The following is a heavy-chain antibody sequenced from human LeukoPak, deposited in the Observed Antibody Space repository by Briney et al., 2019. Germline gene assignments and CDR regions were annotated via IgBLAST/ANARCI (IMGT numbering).Heavy chain of an antibody. Sequence: SETLSLTCAVSGGSISSSNWWSWVRQPPGKGLEWIGEIYHSGSTNYNPSLKSRVTISVDTSKNQFSLKLSSVTAADTAVYYCARGVRWHRAAGINNWFDPWGQGTLVTVSS. J-gene: IGHJ5*02. CDR1: GGSISSSNW. CDR2: IYHSGST. CDR3: ARGVRWHRAAGINNWFDP. V-gene: IGHV4-4*02. D-gene: IGHD6-13*01.